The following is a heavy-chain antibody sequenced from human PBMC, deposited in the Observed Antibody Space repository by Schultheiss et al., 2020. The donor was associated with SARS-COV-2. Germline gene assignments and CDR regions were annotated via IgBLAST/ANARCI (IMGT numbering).Heavy chain of an antibody. D-gene: IGHD6-19*01. CDR2: ISYDGSDK. CDR3: TTESSGWLTIWFDP. Sequence: GGSLRLSCAASGFTFSSYAMHWVRQAPGMGLEWVAVISYDGSDKYYADSVKGRFTISRDNAKKSLYLQMNSPKTEDTAVYYCTTESSGWLTIWFDPWGQGTLVTVSS. CDR1: GFTFSSYA. J-gene: IGHJ5*02. V-gene: IGHV3-30*07.